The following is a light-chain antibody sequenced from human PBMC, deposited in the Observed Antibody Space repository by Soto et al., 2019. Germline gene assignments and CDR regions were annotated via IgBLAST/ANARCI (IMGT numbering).Light chain of an antibody. V-gene: IGKV3-11*01. CDR1: QSFRGL. Sequence: EVVLTHAPVTLSLSPGERATLSCRASQSFRGLLAWYQQKPGQAPRLPIYDAYNRATGIPPRFSGSGSGTDLTLTISSLEPEDSAVYYCQQRHMWPITFGQGTRLENK. J-gene: IGKJ5*01. CDR2: DAY. CDR3: QQRHMWPIT.